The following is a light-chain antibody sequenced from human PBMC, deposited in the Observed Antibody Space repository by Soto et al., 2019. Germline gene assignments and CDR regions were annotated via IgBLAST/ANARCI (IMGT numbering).Light chain of an antibody. CDR1: QSLNNW. V-gene: IGKV1-5*03. J-gene: IGKJ1*01. Sequence: DIQMTQSPSTLSASVGDRVIITCRASQSLNNWLAWYQQRPGKAHKLLIYKATNLQNGVPSRFSGSGSGTEFTLTISSLQPDDFATYYCQQYNGYSWTFGQGTKVEVQ. CDR2: KAT. CDR3: QQYNGYSWT.